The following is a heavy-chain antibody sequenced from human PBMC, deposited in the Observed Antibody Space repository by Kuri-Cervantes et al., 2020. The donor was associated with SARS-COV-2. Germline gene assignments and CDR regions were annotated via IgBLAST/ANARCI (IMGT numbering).Heavy chain of an antibody. CDR1: GFTFSSYA. CDR2: ISYDGSNK. D-gene: IGHD5-12*01. Sequence: GESLKISCAASGFTFSSYAMHWVRQAPGKGLEWVAVISYDGSNKYYADSVKGRFTISRDNSKNTLYLQMNSLRAEDTAVYYCARDPDDSGYDQTASLDYWGQGTLVTVSS. V-gene: IGHV3-30-3*01. J-gene: IGHJ4*02. CDR3: ARDPDDSGYDQTASLDY.